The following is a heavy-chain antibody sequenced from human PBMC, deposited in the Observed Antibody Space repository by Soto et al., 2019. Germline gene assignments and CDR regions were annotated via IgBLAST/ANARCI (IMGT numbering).Heavy chain of an antibody. Sequence: QVQLQESGPGLVKPSETLSLTCTVSGGSVSSGSYYWSWIRQPPGKGLEWIGYIYYSGSTNSNPSLKSRVTISVDTSKNQFSLKLSSVTAADTAVYYCARDILGPYYYYGMDVWGQGTTVTVSS. J-gene: IGHJ6*02. CDR3: ARDILGPYYYYGMDV. V-gene: IGHV4-61*01. CDR1: GGSVSSGSYY. D-gene: IGHD3-16*01. CDR2: IYYSGST.